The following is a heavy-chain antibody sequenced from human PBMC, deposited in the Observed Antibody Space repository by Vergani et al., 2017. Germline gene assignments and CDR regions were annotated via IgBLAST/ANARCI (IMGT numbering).Heavy chain of an antibody. D-gene: IGHD5-18*01. J-gene: IGHJ4*02. Sequence: QVQLVQSGAEVKKPGASVKVSCKASGYTFTSYDINWVRQATGQGLEWMGWMNPNSGNTGYAQKFQGRVTMTRNTSISTAYMELSSLRSEDTAVYYCAKDQTGLGYSNGLFDYWGQGTLVTVSS. V-gene: IGHV1-8*01. CDR1: GYTFTSYD. CDR3: AKDQTGLGYSNGLFDY. CDR2: MNPNSGNT.